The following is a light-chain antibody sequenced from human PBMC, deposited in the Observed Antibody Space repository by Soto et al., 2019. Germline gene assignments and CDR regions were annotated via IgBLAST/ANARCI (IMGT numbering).Light chain of an antibody. V-gene: IGLV1-47*01. CDR1: SSNIGSNY. CDR2: RDN. Sequence: QAVVTQSPSASGTPGQRVTISCSGSSSNIGSNYVYWYQQLPGTAPTLLIYRDNQRPSGVPDRFSGSKSGTSASLAISGLRSEDEADYSCAAWDDSLSGVVFGGGTKLTVL. J-gene: IGLJ2*01. CDR3: AAWDDSLSGVV.